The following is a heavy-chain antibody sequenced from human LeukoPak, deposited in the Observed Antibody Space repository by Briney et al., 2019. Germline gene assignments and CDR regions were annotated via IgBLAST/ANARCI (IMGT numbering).Heavy chain of an antibody. CDR3: ASSGWYAVDI. V-gene: IGHV3-11*04. J-gene: IGHJ3*02. Sequence: PGGSLRLSCAASGFTFSDYYLSWIRQAPGKGLEGVSYISSSSSTIYYADSVKGRFTISRDNAKNSLYLQMNSLRAEDTAVYYCASSGWYAVDIWGQGTMVTVSS. CDR2: ISSSSSTI. CDR1: GFTFSDYY. D-gene: IGHD6-19*01.